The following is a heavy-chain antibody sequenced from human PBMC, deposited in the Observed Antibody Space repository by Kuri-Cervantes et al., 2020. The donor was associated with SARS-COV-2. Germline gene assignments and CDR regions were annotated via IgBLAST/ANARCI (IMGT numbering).Heavy chain of an antibody. CDR2: INHNGGA. D-gene: IGHD4-17*01. J-gene: IGHJ6*03. CDR3: ARAYGFLRYIYYMDV. CDR1: GGSFSGYY. Sequence: SETLSLTCAVYGGSFSGYYWSWIRQPPGKGLEWIGEINHNGGANYNPSLKGRVTISVDTSSKQFSLNLSSVTAADTAVYYCARAYGFLRYIYYMDVWGRGTTVTVSS. V-gene: IGHV4-34*01.